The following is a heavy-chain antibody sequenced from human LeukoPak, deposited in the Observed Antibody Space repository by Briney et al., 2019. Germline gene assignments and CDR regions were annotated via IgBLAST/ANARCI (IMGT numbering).Heavy chain of an antibody. Sequence: VASVKVSCKASGYTFTSYYMHWVRQAPGQGLEWMGIINPSGGSTSYAQQFQGRVTMTRDTSTSTVYMELSSLRSEDTAVYYCARDRTPDCSSTSCYASGAFDIWGQGTMVTVSS. J-gene: IGHJ3*02. V-gene: IGHV1-46*01. CDR2: INPSGGST. D-gene: IGHD2-2*01. CDR3: ARDRTPDCSSTSCYASGAFDI. CDR1: GYTFTSYY.